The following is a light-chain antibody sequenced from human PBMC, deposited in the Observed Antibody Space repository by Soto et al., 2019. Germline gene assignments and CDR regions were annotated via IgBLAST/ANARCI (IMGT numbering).Light chain of an antibody. J-gene: IGKJ4*01. V-gene: IGKV1-39*01. CDR2: AAG. CDR1: QRVNNY. CDR3: QQTNSSPLT. Sequence: DIQLTQSPSSLSASIGDRVTITCRASQRVNNYLNWFQQKPGGAPKLLIYAAGTLQHGVPSRFSGSGSGTDFTLIISGLEPEDFATYYCQQTNSSPLTFGGGTKVDIK.